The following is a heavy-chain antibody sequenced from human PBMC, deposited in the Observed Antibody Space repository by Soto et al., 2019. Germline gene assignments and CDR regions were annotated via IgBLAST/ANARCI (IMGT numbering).Heavy chain of an antibody. Sequence: EVQLVESGGGLVKPGGSLRLSCAASGFTFSSYSMNWVRQAPGKGLEWVSSISSSSSYIYYADSVKGRFTISRDNAKNSLYLQMNSLRAEDTAVYYCASRLGSSSGSLFYNWFDPWGQGTLVTVSS. CDR3: ASRLGSSSGSLFYNWFDP. CDR2: ISSSSSYI. CDR1: GFTFSSYS. D-gene: IGHD6-6*01. J-gene: IGHJ5*02. V-gene: IGHV3-21*01.